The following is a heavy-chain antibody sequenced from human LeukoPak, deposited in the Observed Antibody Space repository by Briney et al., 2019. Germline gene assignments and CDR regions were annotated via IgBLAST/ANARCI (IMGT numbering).Heavy chain of an antibody. Sequence: SQTLSLTCTVSGGSISSGGYYWGWIRQPPGKGLEWIGSIYYSGSTYYNPSLKSRVTISVDTSKNQFSLKLSSVTAADTAVYYCARGSDSSGYLGYYYYGMDVWGQGTTVTVSS. V-gene: IGHV4-39*07. J-gene: IGHJ6*02. CDR1: GGSISSGGYY. D-gene: IGHD3-22*01. CDR2: IYYSGST. CDR3: ARGSDSSGYLGYYYYGMDV.